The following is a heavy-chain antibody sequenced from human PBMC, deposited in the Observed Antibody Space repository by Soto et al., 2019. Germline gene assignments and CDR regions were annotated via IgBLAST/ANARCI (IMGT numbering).Heavy chain of an antibody. Sequence: GGSLRLSCTASGFSISSDWMSWVRQAPGKGLEWVAILKKDGSEEFYVDSVKGRFTISRDNAKNSVYLQMNSLRAEDTAVYYCAGGSGFLTDYWGRGTLVTVSS. CDR1: GFSISSDW. CDR2: LKKDGSEE. J-gene: IGHJ4*02. D-gene: IGHD3-22*01. CDR3: AGGSGFLTDY. V-gene: IGHV3-7*03.